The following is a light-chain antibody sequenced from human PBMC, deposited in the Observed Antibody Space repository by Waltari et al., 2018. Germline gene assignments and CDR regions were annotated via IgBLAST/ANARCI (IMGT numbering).Light chain of an antibody. V-gene: IGLV2-14*03. Sequence: QSALTQPASVSGSPGQSITISCPGTSSDVGGSNYVSWYQQHPGKAPKLMIYDVSNRPSGVSNRFSGSKSGNTASLTISGLQAEEEADYYCSSYTSSSTLYVVFGGGTKLTVI. J-gene: IGLJ2*01. CDR2: DVS. CDR1: SSDVGGSNY. CDR3: SSYTSSSTLYVV.